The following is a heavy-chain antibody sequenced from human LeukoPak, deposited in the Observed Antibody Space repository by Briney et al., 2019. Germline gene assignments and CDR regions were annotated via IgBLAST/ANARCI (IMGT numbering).Heavy chain of an antibody. V-gene: IGHV1-46*01. CDR2: INPSGGST. CDR3: ARDRGSGSYYRRFWFDP. J-gene: IGHJ5*02. D-gene: IGHD1-26*01. CDR1: GYTFTSYY. Sequence: ASVKVSCKASGYTFTSYYMHWVRQAPGQGLEWMGIINPSGGSTNYAQKFQGRVTMTRDTSTGTVYMELSSLRSEDTAVYYCARDRGSGSYYRRFWFDPWGQGTLVTVSS.